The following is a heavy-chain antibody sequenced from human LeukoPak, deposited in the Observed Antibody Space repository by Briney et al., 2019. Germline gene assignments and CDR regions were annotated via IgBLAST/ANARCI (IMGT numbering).Heavy chain of an antibody. J-gene: IGHJ3*02. V-gene: IGHV5-51*01. D-gene: IGHD6-6*01. CDR2: IYPGDSDT. Sequence: GESLKISCKGSGYSFTSYWIGWVRQMPGKGLEWMGIIYPGDSDTRYSPSFQGQVTISADKSISTAYLQWSSLKASDTAMYYCARHGGIAARWGGGDAFDIWGQGTMVTVSS. CDR3: ARHGGIAARWGGGDAFDI. CDR1: GYSFTSYW.